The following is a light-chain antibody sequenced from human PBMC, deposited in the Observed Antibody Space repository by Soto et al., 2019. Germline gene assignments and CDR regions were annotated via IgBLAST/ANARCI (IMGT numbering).Light chain of an antibody. J-gene: IGLJ2*01. Sequence: QSALTQPASVSGSPGQSITISCTGTSSDVGTYKSVSWYQQHPGKAPKLMIYEVTNRPSGVSDRFSGSKSGNTASLTISGLQPEDEADYYCSSYTSSSTLVFGGRTKLTVL. CDR2: EVT. CDR3: SSYTSSSTLV. CDR1: SSDVGTYKS. V-gene: IGLV2-14*01.